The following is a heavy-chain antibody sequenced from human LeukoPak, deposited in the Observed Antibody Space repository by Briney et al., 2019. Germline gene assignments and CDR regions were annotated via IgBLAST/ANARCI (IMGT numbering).Heavy chain of an antibody. CDR3: AREAQGDGYNIGWFDP. CDR2: IYYSGST. Sequence: SETLSLTCTVSGGSIRYYYWNWIRQPPGKGLEWIGYIYYSGSTNYNPSLKSRVTISVDTSKNQFSLKLNSVTAADTAVYYCAREAQGDGYNIGWFDPWVQGTLVTVSS. D-gene: IGHD5-24*01. V-gene: IGHV4-59*01. CDR1: GGSIRYYY. J-gene: IGHJ5*02.